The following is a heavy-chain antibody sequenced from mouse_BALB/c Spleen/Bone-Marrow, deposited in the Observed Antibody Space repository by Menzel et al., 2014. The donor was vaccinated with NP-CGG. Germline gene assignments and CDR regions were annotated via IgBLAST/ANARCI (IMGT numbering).Heavy chain of an antibody. V-gene: IGHV5-4*02. J-gene: IGHJ2*01. Sequence: DVMLVESGGGLVKPGGSLKLSCAASGFTFSDYYMYWVRQTLEKRLEWVATISDGGSYTYYPDSVKGRFTISRDNAKNNLYLQMSSLKSEDTAMYYCARVSYDYFDYWGQGTTLTVSS. D-gene: IGHD2-4*01. CDR3: ARVSYDYFDY. CDR2: ISDGGSYT. CDR1: GFTFSDYY.